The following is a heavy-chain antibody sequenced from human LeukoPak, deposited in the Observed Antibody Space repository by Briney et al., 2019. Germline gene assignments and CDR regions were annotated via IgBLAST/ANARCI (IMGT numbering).Heavy chain of an antibody. D-gene: IGHD3-16*02. CDR2: INPNSGGT. Sequence: ASVKASCKASGYTFTGYYMHWVRQAPGQGLEWMGRINPNSGGTNYAQKFQGRVTMTRDRSTSTVYMELSSLRSEDTAVYYCARDIAREFDYWGRGTLVTVSS. CDR1: GYTFTGYY. CDR3: ARDIAREFDY. V-gene: IGHV1-2*06. J-gene: IGHJ4*02.